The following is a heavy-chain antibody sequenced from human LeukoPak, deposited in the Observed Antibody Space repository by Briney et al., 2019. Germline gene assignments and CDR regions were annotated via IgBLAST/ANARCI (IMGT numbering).Heavy chain of an antibody. J-gene: IGHJ3*02. D-gene: IGHD3-9*01. Sequence: PGGSLRPSCAAPGSTVSSYFMSWVRPAPGKGLGWGSIIYDGGSTDYTDSVKGRVTIFKDNSKSTLYLQMNSLRAEDTAVYYCARDNYILTGYYNAFDIWGQGTLVTVSS. CDR3: ARDNYILTGYYNAFDI. CDR1: GSTVSSYF. CDR2: IYDGGST. V-gene: IGHV3-53*01.